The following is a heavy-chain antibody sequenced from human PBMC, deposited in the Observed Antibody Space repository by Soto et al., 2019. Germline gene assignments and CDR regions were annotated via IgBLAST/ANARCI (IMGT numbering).Heavy chain of an antibody. J-gene: IGHJ3*02. Sequence: QVQLVQSGAEVKKPGSSVKVSCKASGGTFSSYAISWVRQAPGQGLEWMGGIIPIFGTANYAQKFQGRVTITAHESTSTAYMELSSLRSEDTAVYYCARNPPNSSSWYGAFDIWGQGTMVTVSS. CDR3: ARNPPNSSSWYGAFDI. CDR2: IIPIFGTA. CDR1: GGTFSSYA. D-gene: IGHD6-13*01. V-gene: IGHV1-69*01.